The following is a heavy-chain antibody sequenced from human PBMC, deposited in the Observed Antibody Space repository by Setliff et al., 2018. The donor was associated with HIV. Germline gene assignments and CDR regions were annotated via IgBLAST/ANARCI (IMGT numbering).Heavy chain of an antibody. Sequence: LSLTCTXSGGSISSHFWXWIXXPPGKGLEWIGTVSYSGSTNYNPSLKSRVTISVDTSENQFSLKLSSVTAADTAVYYCARRLGATVFYYFDYWGQGTLVTVSS. CDR1: GGSISSHF. V-gene: IGHV4-59*11. D-gene: IGHD3-16*01. J-gene: IGHJ4*02. CDR3: ARRLGATVFYYFDY. CDR2: VSYSGST.